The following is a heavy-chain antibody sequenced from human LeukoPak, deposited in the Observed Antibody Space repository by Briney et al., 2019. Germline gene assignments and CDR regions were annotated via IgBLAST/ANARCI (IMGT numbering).Heavy chain of an antibody. V-gene: IGHV1-2*02. J-gene: IGHJ5*02. Sequence: ASVKVSCKASGYTFTGHYMHWVRQAPGQGLEWMGWINPNSGGTNYAQKFQGRVTMTRDTSISTAYMELSRLRSDDTAVYYCARAGRPWTNWFDPWGQGTLVTVSS. CDR2: INPNSGGT. CDR1: GYTFTGHY. D-gene: IGHD1-1*01. CDR3: ARAGRPWTNWFDP.